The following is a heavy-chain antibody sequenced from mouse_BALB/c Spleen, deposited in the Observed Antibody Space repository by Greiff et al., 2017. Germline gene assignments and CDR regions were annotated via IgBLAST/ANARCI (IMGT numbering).Heavy chain of an antibody. CDR2: INPSTGYT. CDR1: GYTFTSYW. V-gene: IGHV1-7*01. D-gene: IGHD3-2*01. J-gene: IGHJ4*01. Sequence: QVQLQQSGAELAKPGASVKMSCKASGYTFTSYWMHWVKQRPGQGLEWIGYINPSTGYTEYNQKFKDKATLTADKSSSTAYMQLSSLTSEDSAVYYCAVSDSSVFYAMDYWGQGTSVTVSS. CDR3: AVSDSSVFYAMDY.